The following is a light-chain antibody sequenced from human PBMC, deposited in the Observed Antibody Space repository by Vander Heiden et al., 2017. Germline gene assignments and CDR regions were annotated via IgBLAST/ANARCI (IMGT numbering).Light chain of an antibody. V-gene: IGKV2-28*01. J-gene: IGKJ3*01. CDR3: RQALQTPYT. CDR2: LGS. CDR1: LSRRHSTGYNY. Sequence: DLLMTQSPLPLPVTPGEPASISCRSSLSRRHSTGYNYLDWYRRKPGQSPQLLIYLGSIRAVGVPDRSSGSESGTDFTLKVGIVKVKDVRLSSFRQALQTPYTFGHGTKVDIK.